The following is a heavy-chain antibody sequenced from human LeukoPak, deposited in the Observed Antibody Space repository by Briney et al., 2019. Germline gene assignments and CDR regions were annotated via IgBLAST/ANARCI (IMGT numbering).Heavy chain of an antibody. Sequence: ASVKVSCKASGYTFTNYNIHWVRQAPGRGLEWMGIINPSGGSTSYAQKFQGRVTMTRDTSTSTVYMELSSLRSEDTAVYYCARGAPTVTTYSRYYYYGMDVWGQGTTVTVSS. CDR2: INPSGGST. CDR1: GYTFTNYN. D-gene: IGHD4-17*01. V-gene: IGHV1-46*01. J-gene: IGHJ6*02. CDR3: ARGAPTVTTYSRYYYYGMDV.